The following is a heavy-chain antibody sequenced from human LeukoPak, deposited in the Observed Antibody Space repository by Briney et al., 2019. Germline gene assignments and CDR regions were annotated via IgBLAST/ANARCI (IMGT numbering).Heavy chain of an antibody. V-gene: IGHV3-30-3*01. CDR1: GFTVSSNY. CDR2: ISYDGSNK. CDR3: ARAHRGIAAAGYFDY. Sequence: GGSLRLSCAASGFTVSSNYMSWVRQAPGKGLEWVAVISYDGSNKYYADSVKGRFTISRDNSKNTLYLQMNSLRAEDTAVYYCARAHRGIAAAGYFDYWGQGTLVTVSS. J-gene: IGHJ4*02. D-gene: IGHD6-13*01.